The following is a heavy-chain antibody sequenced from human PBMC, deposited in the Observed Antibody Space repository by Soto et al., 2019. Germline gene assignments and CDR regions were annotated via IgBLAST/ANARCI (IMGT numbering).Heavy chain of an antibody. CDR3: ASNTIPHPRV. Sequence: GGSLRLSCAASGFTFSNYAMSWVRQAPGKGLEWVSAISSSGDSPYYADSVKGRFTVSRDNSKNTLYLQMNSLRVEDTAIYYCASNTIPHPRVWAQGNLVTVSS. CDR1: GFTFSNYA. V-gene: IGHV3-23*01. J-gene: IGHJ4*02. D-gene: IGHD1-1*01. CDR2: ISSSGDSP.